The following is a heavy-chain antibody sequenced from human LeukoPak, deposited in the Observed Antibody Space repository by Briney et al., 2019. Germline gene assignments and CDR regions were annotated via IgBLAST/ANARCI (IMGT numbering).Heavy chain of an antibody. J-gene: IGHJ4*02. CDR3: ARGASGSCYSNIDY. CDR2: ISSSSSYI. CDR1: GGSFSGYY. D-gene: IGHD2-15*01. V-gene: IGHV3-21*01. Sequence: PSETLSLTCAVYGGSFSGYYWSWIRQAPGKGLEWVSSISSSSSYIYYADSVKGRFTISRDNAKNSLYLQMNSLRAEDTAVYYCARGASGSCYSNIDYWGQGTLVTVSS.